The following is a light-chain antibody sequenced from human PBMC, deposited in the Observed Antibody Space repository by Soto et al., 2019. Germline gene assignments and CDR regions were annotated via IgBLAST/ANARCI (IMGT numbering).Light chain of an antibody. CDR2: AAS. Sequence: IQLTQSPSSLSASLGDRFTITCLASQDISNYLDWYQQKPGKAPKLLIYAASTLQSGVPSRLSGSGSGKDFTITISSLQPEDFATYYCQQLNSYPLTFGGWTKVAIK. CDR3: QQLNSYPLT. J-gene: IGKJ4*01. CDR1: QDISNY. V-gene: IGKV1-9*01.